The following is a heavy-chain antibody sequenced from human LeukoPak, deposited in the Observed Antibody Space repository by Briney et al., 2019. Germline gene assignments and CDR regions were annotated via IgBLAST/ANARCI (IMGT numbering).Heavy chain of an antibody. J-gene: IGHJ4*02. CDR2: INHSGST. CDR3: ARVLKGRAPFDY. V-gene: IGHV4-34*01. Sequence: SETLSLTCAVYGGSFSGYYWSWIRQPPGKGLEWIGEINHSGSTNYNPSLKSRVTISVDTSKNQFSLKLSSVTAADTAVYYCARVLKGRAPFDYWGQATLVTVSS. CDR1: GGSFSGYY.